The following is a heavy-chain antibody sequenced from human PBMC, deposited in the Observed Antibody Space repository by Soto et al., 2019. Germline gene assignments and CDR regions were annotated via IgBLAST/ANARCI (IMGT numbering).Heavy chain of an antibody. Sequence: EVQLLESGGGLVQPGGSLRLSCSASGFIFRNYNMHWVRQAPGKGLEYVSGISSNGGSTFYADSVKGRFSISRDNSKNTLHLQMGSLRPEDMGTYYCARADYGTFDTWGQGTLVAVSS. J-gene: IGHJ5*02. CDR2: ISSNGGST. V-gene: IGHV3-64*07. CDR1: GFIFRNYN. D-gene: IGHD4-17*01. CDR3: ARADYGTFDT.